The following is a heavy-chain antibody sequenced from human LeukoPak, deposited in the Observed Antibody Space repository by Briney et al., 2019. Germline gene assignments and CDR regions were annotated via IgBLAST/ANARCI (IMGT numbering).Heavy chain of an antibody. D-gene: IGHD6-13*01. CDR3: ARVIDVAAAGYFDS. CDR2: IFRIGST. V-gene: IGHV4-38-2*02. J-gene: IGHJ4*02. Sequence: TPSETLSLTCTVSGFSITTGYYWAWIRQPPGKGLEWIGTIFRIGSTYYNPSLKSRVTISVDTSKNQFSLKLSSVTAAGTALYYCARVIDVAAAGYFDSWGQGTQVTVSS. CDR1: GFSITTGYY.